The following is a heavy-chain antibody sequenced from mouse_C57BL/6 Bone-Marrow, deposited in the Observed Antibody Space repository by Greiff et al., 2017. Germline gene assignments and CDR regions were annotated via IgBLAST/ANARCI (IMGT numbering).Heavy chain of an antibody. Sequence: VQLQQSGAELARPGASVKMSCKASGYTFTSYTMHWVKQRPGQGLEWIGYINPSSGYTKYNQKFKDKATLTADKSSSTAYMQLSSLTSEDSAVYYCAREGYGSSYCLYWYFDVWGTGTTVTVSS. CDR1: GYTFTSYT. CDR3: AREGYGSSYCLYWYFDV. CDR2: INPSSGYT. V-gene: IGHV1-4*01. J-gene: IGHJ1*03. D-gene: IGHD1-1*01.